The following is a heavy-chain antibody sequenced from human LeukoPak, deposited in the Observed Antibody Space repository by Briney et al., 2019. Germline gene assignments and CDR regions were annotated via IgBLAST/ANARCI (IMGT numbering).Heavy chain of an antibody. CDR3: ARGGIRRRDYFDY. Sequence: SETLSLTCAVYGGSFSGYYWGWIRQPPGKGLEWIGEINHSGSTNYNPSLKSRVTISVDTSKNQFSLKLSSVTAADTAVYYCARGGIRRRDYFDYWGQGTLVTVSS. V-gene: IGHV4-34*01. J-gene: IGHJ4*02. D-gene: IGHD3-10*01. CDR2: INHSGST. CDR1: GGSFSGYY.